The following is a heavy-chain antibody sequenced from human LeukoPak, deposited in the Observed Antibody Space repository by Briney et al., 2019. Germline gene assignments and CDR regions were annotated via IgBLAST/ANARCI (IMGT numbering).Heavy chain of an antibody. Sequence: ASVKVSCKVSGYTSPFYGITWVRQAPGQGLEWMGWINPNSGGTNYAQKFQGWVTMTRDTSISTAYMELSRLRSDDTAVYYCVSDRSDGGYAESNGYPTFDLWGRGTLVTVSS. D-gene: IGHD5-24*01. CDR3: VSDRSDGGYAESNGYPTFDL. V-gene: IGHV1-2*04. CDR1: GYTSPFYG. CDR2: INPNSGGT. J-gene: IGHJ2*01.